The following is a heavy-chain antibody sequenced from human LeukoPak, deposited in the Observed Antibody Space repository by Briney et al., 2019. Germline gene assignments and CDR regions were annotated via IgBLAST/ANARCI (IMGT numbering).Heavy chain of an antibody. CDR2: IYYSGST. V-gene: IGHV4-34*01. CDR3: ACNGAIAARPSYYFDY. D-gene: IGHD6-6*01. CDR1: GGSFSGYY. Sequence: SETLSLTCAVYGGSFSGYYWSWIRQPPGKGLEWIGSIYYSGSTYYNPSLKSRVTISVDTSKNQFSLKLSSVTAADTAVYYCACNGAIAARPSYYFDYWGQGTLVTVSS. J-gene: IGHJ4*02.